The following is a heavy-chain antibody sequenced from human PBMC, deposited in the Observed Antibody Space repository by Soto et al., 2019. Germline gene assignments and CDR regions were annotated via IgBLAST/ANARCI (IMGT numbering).Heavy chain of an antibody. CDR3: ARDRYPNYPPDAFDI. CDR1: GFTLSSNG. CDR2: IWYDGSDK. D-gene: IGHD4-4*01. Sequence: QVQLVAAGGGVVQPGKSLRLSCAASGFTLSSNGMHWVRQAPGKGLEWVAFIWYDGSDKYYADSVKGRFTISRDNSKNTLYLQMTSLRAEDTAVYYCARDRYPNYPPDAFDIWGQGTLVTVSS. V-gene: IGHV3-33*01. J-gene: IGHJ3*02.